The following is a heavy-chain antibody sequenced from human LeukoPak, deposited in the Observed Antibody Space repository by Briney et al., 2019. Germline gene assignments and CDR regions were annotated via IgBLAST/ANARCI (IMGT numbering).Heavy chain of an antibody. CDR3: ATDLLDYYDRLAFDP. CDR2: FDPEDGET. V-gene: IGHV1-24*01. Sequence: GASVTVSCTVSGYTLTELSMHWVRQAPGKGVGWMGGFDPEDGETIYAQKFQGRVTMTEDTSTDTAYMELSSLRSEDTAVYYCATDLLDYYDRLAFDPWGQGTLVTVSS. D-gene: IGHD3-22*01. CDR1: GYTLTELS. J-gene: IGHJ5*02.